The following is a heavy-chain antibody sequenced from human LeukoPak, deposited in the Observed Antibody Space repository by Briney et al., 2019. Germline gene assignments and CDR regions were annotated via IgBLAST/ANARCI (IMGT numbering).Heavy chain of an antibody. CDR1: GFTFSSYS. Sequence: GGSLRLSCAASGFTFSSYSMNWVRQAPGKGLEWVSSISSSSSYIYYADSVKGRFTISRDIAKNSLYLQMSSLRAEDTAVYYCAREGGGYSFDFYYWGQGTLVTVSS. CDR3: AREGGGYSFDFYY. V-gene: IGHV3-21*01. CDR2: ISSSSSYI. J-gene: IGHJ4*02. D-gene: IGHD5-18*01.